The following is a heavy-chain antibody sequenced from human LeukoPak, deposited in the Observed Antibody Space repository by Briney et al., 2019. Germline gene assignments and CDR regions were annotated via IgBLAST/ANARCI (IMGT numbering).Heavy chain of an antibody. CDR1: GFTFSSYG. CDR2: IWYDGSNK. D-gene: IGHD3-16*01. V-gene: IGHV3-33*01. Sequence: PGRSLRLSCAASGFTFSSYGMHWVRQAPGKGLEWVAVIWYDGSNKYYADSVKGRFTISRDNSKNTLYPQMNSLRAEDTAVYYCARSLGGYGPFDYWGQGTLVTVSS. J-gene: IGHJ4*02. CDR3: ARSLGGYGPFDY.